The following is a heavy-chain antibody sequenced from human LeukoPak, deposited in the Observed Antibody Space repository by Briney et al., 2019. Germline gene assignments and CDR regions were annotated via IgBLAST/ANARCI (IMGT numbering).Heavy chain of an antibody. CDR3: AELGITMIGGV. Sequence: GGPLRLSCAASGFTFSSYAMHWVRQAPGKGLEWVAVISYDGSYKDYADSVKGRFTISRDNAKNSLYLQMNSLRAEDTAVYYCAELGITMIGGVWGKGTTVTISS. CDR1: GFTFSSYA. D-gene: IGHD3-10*02. CDR2: ISYDGSYK. J-gene: IGHJ6*04. V-gene: IGHV3-30*04.